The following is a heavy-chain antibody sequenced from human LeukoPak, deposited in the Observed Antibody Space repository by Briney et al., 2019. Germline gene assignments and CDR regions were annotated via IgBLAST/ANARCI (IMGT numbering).Heavy chain of an antibody. CDR2: ISSSGSTI. Sequence: PGGSLRLSCAASGFTFSDYYMSWIRQAPGKGLEWASYISSSGSTIYYADSVKGRFTISRDNAKNSLYLQMNSLRAEDTAVYYCARPWGYGDYDHDAFDIWGQGTVVTVSS. CDR3: ARPWGYGDYDHDAFDI. CDR1: GFTFSDYY. V-gene: IGHV3-11*01. D-gene: IGHD4-17*01. J-gene: IGHJ3*02.